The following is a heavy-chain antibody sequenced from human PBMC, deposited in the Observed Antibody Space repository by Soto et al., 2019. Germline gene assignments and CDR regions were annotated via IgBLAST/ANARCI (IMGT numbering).Heavy chain of an antibody. V-gene: IGHV4-30-2*01. CDR1: GGSISSGGYC. Sequence: QLQLQESGPGLVKPSETLSLTCAVSGGSISSGGYCWWWIRQPRGGGLGWIGYIYNSGSTYYNPSLKSRVTISVDRSKNQFSLKLSSVTAADTAVYYCARSSGWYGEFDYWGQGTLVTVSS. CDR3: ARSSGWYGEFDY. D-gene: IGHD6-19*01. CDR2: IYNSGST. J-gene: IGHJ4*02.